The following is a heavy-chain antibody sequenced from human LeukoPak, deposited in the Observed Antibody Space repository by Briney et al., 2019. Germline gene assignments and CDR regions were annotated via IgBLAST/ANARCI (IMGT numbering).Heavy chain of an antibody. CDR3: ARLWSTHCSAGTCPHQPNY. V-gene: IGHV4-34*01. CDR1: GGSFSGYY. D-gene: IGHD2-15*01. Sequence: SETLSLTCAVYGGSFSGYYWSWIRQPPGKGLEWIGEINHSGSTNYNPSLKSRVTIPADKSKNQSSLKLSSVTAADTAVYYCARLWSTHCSAGTCPHQPNYWGQGTLVTVSS. J-gene: IGHJ4*02. CDR2: INHSGST.